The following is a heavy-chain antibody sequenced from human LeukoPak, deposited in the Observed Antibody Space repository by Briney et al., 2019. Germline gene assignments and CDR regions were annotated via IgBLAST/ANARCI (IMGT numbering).Heavy chain of an antibody. V-gene: IGHV1-69*06. CDR3: ARGIVLSEYGDYAHDY. D-gene: IGHD4-17*01. J-gene: IGHJ4*02. CDR1: GGTFSSYA. CDR2: IIPIFGTA. Sequence: ASVKVSCKASGGTFSSYAISWVRQAPGQGLEWMGGIIPIFGTANYAQKFQGRVTITADKSTSTAYMELSSLRSEDTAVYYCARGIVLSEYGDYAHDYWGQGTLVTVSS.